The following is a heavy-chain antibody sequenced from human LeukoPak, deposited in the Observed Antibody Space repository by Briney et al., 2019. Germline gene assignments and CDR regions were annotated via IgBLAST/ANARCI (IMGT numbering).Heavy chain of an antibody. D-gene: IGHD2-2*01. CDR2: ISWNSGNI. CDR3: ANAYCSRTAGCYMDV. Sequence: GGSLRLSCAASGFTFDDYAMHWVRQAPGKGLEWVSSISWNSGNIGYADSVKGRFTISRDNAKKSLYLQMNSLRAEDRAWYYCANAYCSRTAGCYMDVWGKGTTVTVSS. CDR1: GFTFDDYA. V-gene: IGHV3-9*01. J-gene: IGHJ6*03.